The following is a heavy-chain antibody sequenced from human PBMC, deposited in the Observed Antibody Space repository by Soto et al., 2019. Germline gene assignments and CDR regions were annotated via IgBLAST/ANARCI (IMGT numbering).Heavy chain of an antibody. Sequence: QLQLQESGPGLVKPSETLSLTCTVSGGSISSSNSYWGWIRQSPGKGLEWIGTIYYSGRTYYNPSLTSRVTVSLDTSNNHFSLKLTSVTAADTAVYYCMRHRDTIWDAFDIWGQGTMVTASS. CDR3: MRHRDTIWDAFDI. CDR2: IYYSGRT. V-gene: IGHV4-39*01. J-gene: IGHJ3*02. D-gene: IGHD5-18*01. CDR1: GGSISSSNSY.